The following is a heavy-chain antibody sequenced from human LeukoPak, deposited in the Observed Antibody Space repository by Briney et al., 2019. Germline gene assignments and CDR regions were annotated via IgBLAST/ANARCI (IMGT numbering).Heavy chain of an antibody. D-gene: IGHD3-10*01. CDR1: GYTFTGYY. J-gene: IGHJ4*02. CDR2: INPNSGGT. Sequence: ASVKVSCKASGYTFTGYYIHWVRQAPGQGLEWMGWINPNSGGTNYAQKFQGRVTMTRDTSISTAYMELSRLRSDDAAVYYCARGSYYGSGSYSPPLFDYWGQGTLVTVSS. CDR3: ARGSYYGSGSYSPPLFDY. V-gene: IGHV1-2*02.